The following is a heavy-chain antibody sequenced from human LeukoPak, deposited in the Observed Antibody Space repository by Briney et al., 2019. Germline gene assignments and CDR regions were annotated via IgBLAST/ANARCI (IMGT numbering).Heavy chain of an antibody. D-gene: IGHD6-13*01. CDR3: ARPSADSSSWPPGY. V-gene: IGHV1-18*01. J-gene: IGHJ4*02. CDR2: ISANNDNT. Sequence: GASVKVSCKASGYTFTSYDINWVRQAIGQGLEWMGWISANNDNTNYAQKFQGRVTMTTDRSTSTAYMELRSLRSDDTAVYYCARPSADSSSWPPGYWGQGTLVTVSS. CDR1: GYTFTSYD.